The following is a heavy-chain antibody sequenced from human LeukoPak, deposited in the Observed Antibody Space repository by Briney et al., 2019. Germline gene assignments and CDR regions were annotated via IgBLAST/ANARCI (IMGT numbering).Heavy chain of an antibody. D-gene: IGHD3-22*01. CDR1: GFTFSSYA. CDR2: TSSSGEAT. Sequence: GGSLRLSCVASGFTFSSYAMSWVRQAAGKGLEWVSSTSSSGEATYYADSVKGRFTISRDNSRNTLYLQMNSLRAEDTAVYYCAKDRPNYYGTNGHYYRRDGDCWGQGTLVTVSS. CDR3: AKDRPNYYGTNGHYYRRDGDC. V-gene: IGHV3-23*01. J-gene: IGHJ4*02.